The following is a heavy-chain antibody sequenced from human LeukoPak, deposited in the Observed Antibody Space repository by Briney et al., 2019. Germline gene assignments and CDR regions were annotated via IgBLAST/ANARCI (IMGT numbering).Heavy chain of an antibody. D-gene: IGHD5-18*01. CDR2: INGSGGST. J-gene: IGHJ4*02. CDR3: AKRIQSAMATGY. Sequence: PGGSLRLSCAASGFTFSSYAMSWVRQAPGKGLEWVSDINGSGGSTYYADSVKGRFTISRDNCKNTLYLQMNSLRAEDTAVYYCAKRIQSAMATGYWGQGTLGTVSS. CDR1: GFTFSSYA. V-gene: IGHV3-23*01.